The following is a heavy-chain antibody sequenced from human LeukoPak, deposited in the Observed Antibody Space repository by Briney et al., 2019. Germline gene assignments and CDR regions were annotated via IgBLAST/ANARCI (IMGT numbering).Heavy chain of an antibody. CDR2: ISGSGGST. Sequence: GGSLRLSCAASGFTFSSYGMSWVRQAPGKGLEWVSAISGSGGSTYYADSVKGRFTISRDNSKNTLYLQMNSLRAEDTAVYYCAKDPQDYDILTGYQGDDAFDIWGQGTMVTVSS. CDR3: AKDPQDYDILTGYQGDDAFDI. J-gene: IGHJ3*02. CDR1: GFTFSSYG. D-gene: IGHD3-9*01. V-gene: IGHV3-23*01.